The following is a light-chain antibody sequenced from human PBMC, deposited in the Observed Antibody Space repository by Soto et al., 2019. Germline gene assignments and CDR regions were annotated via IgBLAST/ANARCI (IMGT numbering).Light chain of an antibody. CDR2: DES. V-gene: IGKV3-11*01. CDR3: QQRDNLPWT. CDR1: QSVRSN. J-gene: IGKJ1*01. Sequence: ETVLTQSPATLSLSPGERATLSCRASQSVRSNLAWYQHRPGQAPSLLIYDESNRATGIPGRFSGSGSGTDFTLTVSNLEPEDFAVYYCQQRDNLPWTFGEGAKVEIK.